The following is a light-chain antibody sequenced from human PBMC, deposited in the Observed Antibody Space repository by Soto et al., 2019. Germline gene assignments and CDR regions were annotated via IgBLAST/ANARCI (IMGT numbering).Light chain of an antibody. CDR1: QSVRSN. Sequence: EIVMTQSPATLSVSPGERATLSCRASQSVRSNLAWYQQKPGQAPRLLIYGASTRATGIPARFSGSGSGTDFNLSINTLEPEDFAVYYCRQYGSSPRTFGQGTKVDIK. CDR2: GAS. CDR3: RQYGSSPRT. V-gene: IGKV3-15*01. J-gene: IGKJ1*01.